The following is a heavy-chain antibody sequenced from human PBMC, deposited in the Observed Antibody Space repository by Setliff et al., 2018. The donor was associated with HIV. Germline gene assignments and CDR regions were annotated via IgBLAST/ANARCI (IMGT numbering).Heavy chain of an antibody. D-gene: IGHD3-10*01. CDR1: GYSISSGYY. CDR2: IYHTGSS. CDR3: ARGRFHRLHRPYSGSGSLGIQYFDY. Sequence: SETLSLTCTVSGYSISSGYYWGWIRQPPGKGLEWIGNIYHTGSSYYNPSLNDRATISLDTSKNQFSLKLNSVTATDTALYYCARGRFHRLHRPYSGSGSLGIQYFDYWGQGTLVTVSS. J-gene: IGHJ4*02. V-gene: IGHV4-38-2*02.